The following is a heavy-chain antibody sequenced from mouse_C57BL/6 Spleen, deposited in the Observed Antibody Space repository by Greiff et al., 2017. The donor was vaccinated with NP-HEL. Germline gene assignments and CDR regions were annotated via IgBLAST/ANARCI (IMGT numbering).Heavy chain of an antibody. CDR1: GYTFTDYE. J-gene: IGHJ4*01. CDR2: IDPETGGT. V-gene: IGHV1-15*01. D-gene: IGHD1-1*02. Sequence: VQLQQSGAELVRPGASVTLSCKASGYTFTDYEMHWVKQTPVHGLEWIGAIDPETGGTAYNQKFKGKAILTADKSSSTAYMGRRSLTSEDSAVYYWTRVKKLSYAMDYWGQGTSVTVSS. CDR3: TRVKKLSYAMDY.